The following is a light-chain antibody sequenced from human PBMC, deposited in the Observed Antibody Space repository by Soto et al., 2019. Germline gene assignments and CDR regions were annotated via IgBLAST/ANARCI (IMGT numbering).Light chain of an antibody. CDR2: AAS. Sequence: DIQMTQFPSSLSASVGDRVTITCRASQGMRNDLAWYQQKPGKAPKRLIYAASSLQSGVPSRFSGSASGREFTLAISSLQPEDFATFYCLQHSTYPLTFGQGTKVEIK. CDR1: QGMRND. J-gene: IGKJ1*01. CDR3: LQHSTYPLT. V-gene: IGKV1-17*01.